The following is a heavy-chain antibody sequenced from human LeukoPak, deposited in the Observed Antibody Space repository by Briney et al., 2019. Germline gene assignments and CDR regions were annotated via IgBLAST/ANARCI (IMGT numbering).Heavy chain of an antibody. CDR2: ISYDGSNK. Sequence: PGGSLRLSCAASGFTFSSYAMHWVRQAPGKGLEWVAVISYDGSNKYYADSVKGRFTISRDNSKNTLYLQMNSLRAEDTAVYYCARDEIEWLRFRAFDYWGQGTLVTVSS. D-gene: IGHD5-12*01. CDR1: GFTFSSYA. J-gene: IGHJ4*02. V-gene: IGHV3-30-3*01. CDR3: ARDEIEWLRFRAFDY.